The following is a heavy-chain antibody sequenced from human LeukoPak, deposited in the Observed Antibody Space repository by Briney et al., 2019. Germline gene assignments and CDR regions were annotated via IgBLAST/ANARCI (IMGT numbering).Heavy chain of an antibody. CDR2: ISGSGGDT. D-gene: IGHD2/OR15-2a*01. J-gene: IGHJ4*02. CDR3: RYFLPHFDY. Sequence: PGGSLRLSCAASGFTFSNYAMNWVRQAPGKGLEWVSAISGSGGDTYYADSVKGRFTISRDNSKNTLYLQMNSLRAEDTAVYYCRYFLPHFDYWGRGTLVTVSS. CDR1: GFTFSNYA. V-gene: IGHV3-23*01.